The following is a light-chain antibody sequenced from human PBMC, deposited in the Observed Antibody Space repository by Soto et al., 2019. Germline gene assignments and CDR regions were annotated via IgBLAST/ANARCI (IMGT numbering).Light chain of an antibody. V-gene: IGKV3-20*01. Sequence: ETVLTQSPGTLSLSPGETATLSCRARQSVASKSLAWYQQKPGQAPRLLVFGASGSATDIPDRFSGRGSGTDFTLTIKRLEPDDLAVYSCQNYDSSPYTFGQGTKLDIK. CDR3: QNYDSSPYT. CDR2: GAS. CDR1: QSVASKS. J-gene: IGKJ2*01.